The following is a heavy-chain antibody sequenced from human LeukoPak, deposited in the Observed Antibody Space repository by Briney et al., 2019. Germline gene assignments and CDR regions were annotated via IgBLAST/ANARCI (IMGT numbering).Heavy chain of an antibody. V-gene: IGHV4-59*11. CDR2: IYYSGST. J-gene: IGHJ6*04. CDR1: DGSMRSHY. Sequence: SETLSLPCTVSDGSMRSHYWSWIRQPPGKGLDWIGYIYYSGSTNYNPALKSRVTISVDTSTNQFSLKLNSVTAADTAIYYCARYFYYDSSTYYAYMDVWGKWTTVTVSS. D-gene: IGHD3-22*01. CDR3: ARYFYYDSSTYYAYMDV.